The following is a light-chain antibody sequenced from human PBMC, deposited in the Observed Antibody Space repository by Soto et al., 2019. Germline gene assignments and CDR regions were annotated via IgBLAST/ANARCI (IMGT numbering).Light chain of an antibody. CDR1: QAISYNL. J-gene: IGKJ4*01. CDR3: QKYGDSSPT. V-gene: IGKV3D-20*01. Sequence: NVLTQSPVTLSLSLGEVATLSCGAGQAISYNLLAWYQQKPGLAPRLLVYDASIRAKGIPDRFSGTGSGTDFTLTISSLEPEDFAMYYCQKYGDSSPTVGGGTRVEI. CDR2: DAS.